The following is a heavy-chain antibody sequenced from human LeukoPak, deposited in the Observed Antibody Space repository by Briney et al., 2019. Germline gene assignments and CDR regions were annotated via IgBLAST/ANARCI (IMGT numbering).Heavy chain of an antibody. CDR1: GFTFSSYA. J-gene: IGHJ4*02. D-gene: IGHD1-1*01. CDR2: ISYDGSNK. CDR3: ARENWNGLDY. Sequence: GSLRLSCAASGFTFSSYAMHWVRQAPGKGLEWVAVISYDGSNKYYADSVKGRFTISRDNSKNTLYLQMNSLRAEDTAMYYCARENWNGLDYWGQGTLVTVSS. V-gene: IGHV3-30-3*01.